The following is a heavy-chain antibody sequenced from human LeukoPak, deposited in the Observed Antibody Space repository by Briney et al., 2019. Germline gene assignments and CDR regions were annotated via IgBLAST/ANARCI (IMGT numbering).Heavy chain of an antibody. V-gene: IGHV1-2*02. CDR3: ARGIPSFTLFGVVIY. CDR2: INPNNGGT. Sequence: ASVNVSFKTSVYNFPGYDIHWVRQAPGHGPEWMGLINPNNGGTEYAQRFQGRVTMTRDTSISTAFMELSGLRSDDTAVYYCARGIPSFTLFGVVIYWGQGTAVTVSS. D-gene: IGHD3-3*01. CDR1: VYNFPGYD. J-gene: IGHJ4*02.